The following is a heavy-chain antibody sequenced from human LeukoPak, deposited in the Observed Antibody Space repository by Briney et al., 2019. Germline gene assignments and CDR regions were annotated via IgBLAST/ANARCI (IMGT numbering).Heavy chain of an antibody. V-gene: IGHV2-5*02. CDR3: ARTLYGDPFDY. J-gene: IGHJ4*02. Sequence: ESGPTLVHPTQTLMLTCTFSGFSLSTSGVGVGWIRQPPGKALEWLALILWDNDKRYSPSLKSRLTITKDTSKNQVVLTMTNMDPVDTATYYCARTLYGDPFDYWGQGTLVTVSS. CDR1: GFSLSTSGVG. CDR2: ILWDNDK. D-gene: IGHD4-17*01.